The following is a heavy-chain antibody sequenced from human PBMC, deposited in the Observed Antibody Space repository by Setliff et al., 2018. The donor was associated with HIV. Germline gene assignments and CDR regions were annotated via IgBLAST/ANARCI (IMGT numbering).Heavy chain of an antibody. V-gene: IGHV3-23*01. CDR2: ITSSTNM. D-gene: IGHD5-12*01. J-gene: IGHJ6*02. Sequence: SLRLSCTASGLIFGDHAMNWVRQAPGKGLEWVSCITSSTNMKYADSVKGRFTISRDNPKNTLYLQMNSLRAEDTAVYYCAKDRAPTGYSDYDVQGLPSYGMDVWGQGTTVTVSS. CDR3: AKDRAPTGYSDYDVQGLPSYGMDV. CDR1: GLIFGDHA.